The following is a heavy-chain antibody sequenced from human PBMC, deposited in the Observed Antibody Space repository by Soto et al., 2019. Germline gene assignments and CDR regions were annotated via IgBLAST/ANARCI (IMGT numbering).Heavy chain of an antibody. D-gene: IGHD3-22*01. CDR3: AKTFPYYYDSSGYYGYFQH. V-gene: IGHV3-23*01. J-gene: IGHJ1*01. CDR2: ISGSGGST. CDR1: GFTFSSYA. Sequence: EVQLLESGGGLVQPGGSLRLSCAASGFTFSSYAMSWVRQAPGKGLEWVSAISGSGGSTYYADSVKGRFTISRDNSKNTLYLQMNSLRAEDTAVYYCAKTFPYYYDSSGYYGYFQHWGQGTLVTVSS.